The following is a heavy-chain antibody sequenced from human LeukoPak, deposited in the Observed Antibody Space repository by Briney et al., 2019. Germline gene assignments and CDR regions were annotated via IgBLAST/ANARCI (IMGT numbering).Heavy chain of an antibody. Sequence: NSSETLSLTCAVYGGSFSGYYWSWIRQPPGKGLEWIGEINHSGSTNYNPSLKSRVTISVDTSKNQFSLKLSSVTAADTAVYYCARNPYDGSGYGSWFDPWGQGTLVTVSS. CDR1: GGSFSGYY. D-gene: IGHD3-22*01. V-gene: IGHV4-34*01. CDR3: ARNPYDGSGYGSWFDP. CDR2: INHSGST. J-gene: IGHJ5*02.